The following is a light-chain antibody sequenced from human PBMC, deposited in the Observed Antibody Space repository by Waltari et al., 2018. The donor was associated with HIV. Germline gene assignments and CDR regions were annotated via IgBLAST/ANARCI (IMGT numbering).Light chain of an antibody. CDR1: RSVTSSS. Sequence: DIVSTQSPGTLSLSPGERAALSCRASRSVTSSSLAWDQHKPGQAPRLRLYGASTRATGVQDRFSGSGSGTDFTLIISRLEPEDFAVYYCQQYGRSPTTFGQGTKVEIK. V-gene: IGKV3-20*01. CDR2: GAS. J-gene: IGKJ1*01. CDR3: QQYGRSPTT.